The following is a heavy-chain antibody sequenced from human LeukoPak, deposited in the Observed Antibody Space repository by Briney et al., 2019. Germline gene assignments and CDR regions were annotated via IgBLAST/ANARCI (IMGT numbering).Heavy chain of an antibody. D-gene: IGHD3-10*01. J-gene: IGHJ4*02. CDR3: ARHRAEYYFDY. Sequence: GGSLRLSCATSGFTFSSYWMHWVRQAPGKGLVWVSRINSDGSSTSYADSVKGRFTISRDNAKNTLYLQMNSLRAEDTAVYYCARHRAEYYFDYWGQGTLVTVSS. V-gene: IGHV3-74*01. CDR2: INSDGSST. CDR1: GFTFSSYW.